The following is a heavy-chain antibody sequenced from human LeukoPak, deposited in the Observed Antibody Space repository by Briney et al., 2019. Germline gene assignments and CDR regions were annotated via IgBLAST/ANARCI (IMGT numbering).Heavy chain of an antibody. Sequence: PGGSLRLSCTASGFIFSHYGMHWDRQAPGKGLEWVAVIQNDASTRNYVDSVKGRFTISRDNSENTVFLQMDSLRVEDTAVYYCARELSQIVWGGLDYGGQGTLVSVSS. J-gene: IGHJ4*02. CDR3: ARELSQIVWGGLDY. V-gene: IGHV3-33*05. CDR2: IQNDASTR. D-gene: IGHD2-21*01. CDR1: GFIFSHYG.